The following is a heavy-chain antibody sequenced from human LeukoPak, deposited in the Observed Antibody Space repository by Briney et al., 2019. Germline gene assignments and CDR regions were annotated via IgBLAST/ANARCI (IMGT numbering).Heavy chain of an antibody. D-gene: IGHD3-9*01. J-gene: IGHJ5*02. CDR2: ISTYNGDT. CDR3: VRGILSDDTLTGP. Sequence: GASVKVSCKTSGYPFSSYGINWVRQAPGQGLEWMGWISTYNGDTHYGQKVQGRVTMTTDTSTNTAYMELRSLTSDDTAVYYCVRGILSDDTLTGPWGQGTLVTVSS. CDR1: GYPFSSYG. V-gene: IGHV1-18*01.